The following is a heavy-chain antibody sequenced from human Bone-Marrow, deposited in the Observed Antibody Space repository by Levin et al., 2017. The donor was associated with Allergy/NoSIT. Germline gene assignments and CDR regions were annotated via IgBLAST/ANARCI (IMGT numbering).Heavy chain of an antibody. V-gene: IGHV1-2*02. CDR2: INPDTGAP. D-gene: IGHD3-10*01. CDR3: ARDLKSLGDGSGSYHWFDP. CDR1: GYTFTGYY. Sequence: GESLKISCKASGYTFTGYYIHWMRQAPGQGLEWMGWINPDTGAPKYAQKFQGRVTMTRDTSISTAYMDLSSLRSDDTAVYYCARDLKSLGDGSGSYHWFDPWGQGTLVTVSS. J-gene: IGHJ5*02.